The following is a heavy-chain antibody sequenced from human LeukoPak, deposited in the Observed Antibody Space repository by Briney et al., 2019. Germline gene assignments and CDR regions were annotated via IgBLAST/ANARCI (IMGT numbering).Heavy chain of an antibody. CDR2: ISGSGGSK. CDR1: GFTFSSYA. CDR3: AKGAAYNWNVPLDY. J-gene: IGHJ4*02. V-gene: IGHV3-23*01. Sequence: GGSPRLSCAASGFTFSSYAMSWVRQAPGKGLEWFSAISGSGGSKYYADSVKRRFTISRDNSKNTLYLQMNSLRADDTAVYYCAKGAAYNWNVPLDYWGQGTLVTVSS. D-gene: IGHD1-1*01.